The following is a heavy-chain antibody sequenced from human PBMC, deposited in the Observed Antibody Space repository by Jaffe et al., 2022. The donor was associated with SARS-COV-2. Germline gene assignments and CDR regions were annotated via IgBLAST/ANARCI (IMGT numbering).Heavy chain of an antibody. D-gene: IGHD6-13*01. CDR2: ITSSTGTI. CDR3: ARETRYSDTWYLDY. CDR1: GFTFSSYS. J-gene: IGHJ4*02. Sequence: EVQLVESGGGLVQPGGSLRLSCAASGFTFSSYSMNWVRQAPGKGLEWVSYITSSTGTIYYADSVKGRFTISRDNAKNSLYLQMASLRDEDTAVYYCARETRYSDTWYLDYWGQGTLVTVSS. V-gene: IGHV3-48*02.